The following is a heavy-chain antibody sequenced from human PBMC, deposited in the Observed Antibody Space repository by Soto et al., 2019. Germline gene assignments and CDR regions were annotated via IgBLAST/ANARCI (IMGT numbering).Heavy chain of an antibody. CDR2: INPNSGGT. CDR1: GYTFAGVY. V-gene: IGHV1-2*02. J-gene: IGHJ4*02. D-gene: IGHD6-19*01. CDR3: ARAMAGDDYFDY. Sequence: AASVEVSGKASGYTFAGVYMHLVRNATGQGLEWMGWINPNSGGTSYAQKFQGRVTMTRDTSISTVSMELNRPRSDATAVYYCARAMAGDDYFDYWGQGTLVTVSS.